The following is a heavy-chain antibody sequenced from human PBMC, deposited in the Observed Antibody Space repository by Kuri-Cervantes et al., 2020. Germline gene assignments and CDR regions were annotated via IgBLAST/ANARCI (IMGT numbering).Heavy chain of an antibody. CDR3: ASLLSRAAAGTTVVDY. CDR1: GYTFTSYA. J-gene: IGHJ4*02. V-gene: IGHV1-69*13. D-gene: IGHD6-13*01. Sequence: SVKVSCKASGYTFTSYAMNWVRQAPGQGLEWMGGIIPIFGTANYAQKFQGRVAITADESTSTAYMELSSLRSEDTAVYYCASLLSRAAAGTTVVDYWGQGTLVTVSS. CDR2: IIPIFGTA.